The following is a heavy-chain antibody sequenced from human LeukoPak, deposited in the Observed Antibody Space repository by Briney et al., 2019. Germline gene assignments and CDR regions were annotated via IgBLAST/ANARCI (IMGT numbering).Heavy chain of an antibody. CDR1: GGSFSGYY. CDR2: INHSGST. J-gene: IGHJ6*03. CDR3: AGVCVGSDFWSGYYPRYYYYYMDV. V-gene: IGHV4-34*01. D-gene: IGHD3-3*01. Sequence: SETLSLTCAVYGGSFSGYYWSWIRQPPGKGLEWIGEINHSGSTNYNPSLKSRVTISVDTSKNQFSLKLSSVTAADTAVYYCAGVCVGSDFWSGYYPRYYYYYMDVWGKGTTVTVSS.